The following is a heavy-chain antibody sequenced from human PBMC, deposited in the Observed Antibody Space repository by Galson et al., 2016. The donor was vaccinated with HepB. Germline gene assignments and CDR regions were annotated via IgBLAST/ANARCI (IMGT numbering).Heavy chain of an antibody. J-gene: IGHJ4*02. Sequence: LEWMGEIIPLLGTTNYAQKFQGRVTITADESTKTAYMELGSLRSADTAVYYCARGGAYSADSWGQGTLVTTSS. V-gene: IGHV1-69*01. CDR2: IIPLLGTT. D-gene: IGHD1-26*01. CDR3: ARGGAYSADS.